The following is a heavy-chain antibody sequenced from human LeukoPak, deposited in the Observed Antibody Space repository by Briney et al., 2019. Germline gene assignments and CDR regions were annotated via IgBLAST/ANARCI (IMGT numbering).Heavy chain of an antibody. J-gene: IGHJ4*02. CDR1: GFTFSSYS. D-gene: IGHD1-26*01. CDR3: VKAKVGATFDS. CDR2: INNNGGST. Sequence: GGSLRLSCPASGFTFSSYSMDWVRQAPGKGPEYVSGINNNGGSTQYADSVKGRFTISRDNSKNTVYLQMSSLRPEDTAVYYCVKAKVGATFDSWGQGTLVTVSS. V-gene: IGHV3-64D*06.